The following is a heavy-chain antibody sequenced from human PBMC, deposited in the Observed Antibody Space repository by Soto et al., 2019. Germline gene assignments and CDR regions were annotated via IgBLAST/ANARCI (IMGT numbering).Heavy chain of an antibody. D-gene: IGHD1-7*01. CDR2: IKYDSSEK. CDR3: ASLLGTITTFYN. J-gene: IGHJ4*02. V-gene: IGHV3-7*01. Sequence: GGSLRLSCAASGLTFSGHWMSWVRQAPGKGLEWVANIKYDSSEKYYVDSVKGRFTVSRDNAKNSLYLQMNSLRAEDTAVYYCASLLGTITTFYNWGQGTLVTVSS. CDR1: GLTFSGHW.